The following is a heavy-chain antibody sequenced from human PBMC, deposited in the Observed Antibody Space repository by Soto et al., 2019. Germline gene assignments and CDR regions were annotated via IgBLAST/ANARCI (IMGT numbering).Heavy chain of an antibody. V-gene: IGHV3-23*01. CDR3: AKGGIYPLPIFDY. CDR1: GFTFSSYA. J-gene: IGHJ4*02. CDR2: ISGSGGST. Sequence: EVQLLESGGGLVQPGGSLRLSCAASGFTFSSYAMSWVRQAPGKGLEWVSAISGSGGSTYYADSVKGRFTISRDNSKNTLYRQMNSLRVEYTAVYYFAKGGIYPLPIFDYWGQGTLVTVSS. D-gene: IGHD3-16*01.